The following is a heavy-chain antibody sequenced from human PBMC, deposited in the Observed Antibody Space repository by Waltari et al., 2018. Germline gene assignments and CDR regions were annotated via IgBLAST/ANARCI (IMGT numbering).Heavy chain of an antibody. Sequence: EVQLVESGGGLVKPGGSLRLSCAASGFTFSSYSMNWVRQAPGKGLEWGSSISSSSNYIYYADSVKGRFTIFRDNAKHSLFLQMNSLRAEDTAVYYCARDFTSWGFDYWGQGTLVTVSS. CDR2: ISSSSNYI. V-gene: IGHV3-21*01. CDR1: GFTFSSYS. CDR3: ARDFTSWGFDY. J-gene: IGHJ4*02. D-gene: IGHD2-2*01.